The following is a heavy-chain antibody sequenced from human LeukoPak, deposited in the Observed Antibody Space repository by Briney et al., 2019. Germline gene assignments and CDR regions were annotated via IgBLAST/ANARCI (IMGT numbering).Heavy chain of an antibody. CDR1: GYTFTSYY. Sequence: GASVTVSCKASGYTFTSYYMHWVRQAPGQGLEWMGIINPSGGSTSYAQKFQGRVTITRDTSASTAYMELSSLRSEDTAVYYCARDDYLLWFDPWGQGILVTVSS. CDR3: ARDDYLLWFDP. J-gene: IGHJ5*02. CDR2: INPSGGST. V-gene: IGHV1-46*01. D-gene: IGHD2/OR15-2a*01.